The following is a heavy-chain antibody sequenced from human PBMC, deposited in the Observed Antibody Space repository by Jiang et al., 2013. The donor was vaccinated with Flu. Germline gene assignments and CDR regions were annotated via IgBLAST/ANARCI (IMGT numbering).Heavy chain of an antibody. CDR3: ARSREGATWDY. CDR2: ISSSSSYI. D-gene: IGHD1-26*01. V-gene: IGHV3-21*01. Sequence: PGRGVEWVSSISSSSSYIYYADSVKGRFTISRDNAKNSLYLQMNSLRAEDTAVYYCARSREGATWDYWGQGTLVTVSS. J-gene: IGHJ4*02.